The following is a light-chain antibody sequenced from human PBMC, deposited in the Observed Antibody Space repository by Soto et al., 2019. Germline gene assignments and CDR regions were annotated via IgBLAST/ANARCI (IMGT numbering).Light chain of an antibody. CDR2: GAS. J-gene: IGKJ1*01. CDR1: QSVSNNY. Sequence: EMVLTQSPGTLSLSPGERASLSCRASQSVSNNYLAWYQQKPGQAPRLLIYGASSRATGIPDRFSGSGSGTDFTLTISRLEPEDFAVYYCQQHGSSRTFGQGTKVDI. CDR3: QQHGSSRT. V-gene: IGKV3-20*01.